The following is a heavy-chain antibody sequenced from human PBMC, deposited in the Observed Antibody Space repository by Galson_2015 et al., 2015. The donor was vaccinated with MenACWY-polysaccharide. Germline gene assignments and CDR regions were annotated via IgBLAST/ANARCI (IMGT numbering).Heavy chain of an antibody. CDR2: ISYDGSNI. V-gene: IGHV3-30-3*01. J-gene: IGHJ3*02. D-gene: IGHD2-2*01. CDR3: WATYCSRTSCFGLKDALDI. CDR1: GFTFSSYA. Sequence: SLRLSCAASGFTFSSYAMHWVRQAPGKGLEWVAVISYDGSNIYYADSVKGRFTISRDNSKNTLYLQMNGLRAEDTAVYYSWATYCSRTSCFGLKDALDIWGQGTTVTVPS.